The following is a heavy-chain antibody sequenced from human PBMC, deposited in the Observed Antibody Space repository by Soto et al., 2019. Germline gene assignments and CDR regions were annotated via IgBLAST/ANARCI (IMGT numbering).Heavy chain of an antibody. J-gene: IGHJ4*02. CDR1: GGSISSSNW. CDR3: ASRDSSGYYYPFDY. D-gene: IGHD3-22*01. CDR2: IYHSGST. V-gene: IGHV4-4*02. Sequence: SETLSLTCAVSGGSISSSNWWSWVRQPPGKGLEWIGEIYHSGSTNYNPSLKSRVTISVDTSKNQFSLKLSSVTAADTAVYYCASRDSSGYYYPFDYWGQGTLVTVSS.